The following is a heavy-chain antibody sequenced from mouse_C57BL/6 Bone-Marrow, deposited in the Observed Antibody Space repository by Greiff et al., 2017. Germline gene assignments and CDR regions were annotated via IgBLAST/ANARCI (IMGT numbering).Heavy chain of an antibody. D-gene: IGHD1-1*01. CDR2: INPNNGGT. J-gene: IGHJ2*01. Sequence: VQLPQSGPELVKPGASVKMSCKASGYTFPDYNMHWVKQSHGPSLEWIGYINPNNGGTSYNQTCKGKAPLTVNPSSSTAYMELRSLTSEDSAVYYCARGVTTVVADDWGQGTTLTVSS. CDR3: ARGVTTVVADD. V-gene: IGHV1-22*01. CDR1: GYTFPDYN.